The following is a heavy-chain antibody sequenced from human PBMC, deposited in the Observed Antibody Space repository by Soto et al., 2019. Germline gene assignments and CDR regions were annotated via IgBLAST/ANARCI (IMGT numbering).Heavy chain of an antibody. J-gene: IGHJ4*02. CDR2: ISAYNGNT. V-gene: IGHV1-18*01. D-gene: IGHD6-6*01. Sequence: GASVKVSCKASGYTFTSYDINWVRQATGQGLEWMGWISAYNGNTNYAQKLQGRVTMTTDTSTSTAYMELRSLRSDDAAVYYCARSSQHEYSTSPRYYWGQGTLVTVSS. CDR3: ARSSQHEYSTSPRYY. CDR1: GYTFTSYD.